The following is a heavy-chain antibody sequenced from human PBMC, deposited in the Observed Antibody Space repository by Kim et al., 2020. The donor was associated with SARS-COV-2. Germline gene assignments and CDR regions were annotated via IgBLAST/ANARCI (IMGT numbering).Heavy chain of an antibody. Sequence: SETLSLTCTVVSGGSFTSSAYYWNWIRQPAGKGLEWIGRLYSTGTINYNPSFRGRVTLSVDKLNNQFSLQLNSVTAADTAVYYCARGVRLEYSSSSGGPIDSWGQGTLPTVSS. CDR3: ARGVRLEYSSSSGGPIDS. CDR2: LYSTGTI. J-gene: IGHJ4*02. CDR1: GGSFTSSAYY. V-gene: IGHV4-61*02. D-gene: IGHD6-6*01.